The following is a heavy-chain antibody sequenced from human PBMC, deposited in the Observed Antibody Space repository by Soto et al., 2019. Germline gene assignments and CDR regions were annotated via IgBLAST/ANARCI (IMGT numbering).Heavy chain of an antibody. CDR1: GFTFSSYS. V-gene: IGHV3-48*01. D-gene: IGHD4-17*01. J-gene: IGHJ2*01. Sequence: GGSLRLSCAASGFTFSSYSMNWVRQAPGKGLEWVSYISSSSSTIYYADSVKGRFTISRDNAKNSLYLQMNSLRAEDTAVYYCARVSWDDGDSRSYWYFDLWGRGTLVNVSS. CDR3: ARVSWDDGDSRSYWYFDL. CDR2: ISSSSSTI.